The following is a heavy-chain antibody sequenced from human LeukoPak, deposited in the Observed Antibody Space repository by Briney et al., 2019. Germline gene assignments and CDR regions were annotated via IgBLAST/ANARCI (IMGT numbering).Heavy chain of an antibody. D-gene: IGHD6-6*01. J-gene: IGHJ4*02. CDR2: INSDGSST. Sequence: PGGSLRLSCAASGFTFSSYWMHWVRQAPGKGLVWVSRINSDGSSTSYADSVKGRFTISRDNSKNTLYLQMNSLRAEDTAVYYCARGYSSSSWSLFDYWGQGTLVTVSS. CDR1: GFTFSSYW. V-gene: IGHV3-74*01. CDR3: ARGYSSSSWSLFDY.